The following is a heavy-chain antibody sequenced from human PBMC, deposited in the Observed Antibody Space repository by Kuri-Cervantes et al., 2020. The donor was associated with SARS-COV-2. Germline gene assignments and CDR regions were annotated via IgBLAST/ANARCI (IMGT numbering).Heavy chain of an antibody. CDR2: INHSGST. Sequence: SETLSLTCAVYGGSFSGYYWSWIRQPPGKGLEWIGEINHSGSTNYNPSLKSRVTISVDTSKNQFSLKLSSATAADTAVYYCARGRGSSWRLNAFDIWGQGTMVTVSS. CDR3: ARGRGSSWRLNAFDI. CDR1: GGSFSGYY. D-gene: IGHD6-13*01. V-gene: IGHV4-34*01. J-gene: IGHJ3*02.